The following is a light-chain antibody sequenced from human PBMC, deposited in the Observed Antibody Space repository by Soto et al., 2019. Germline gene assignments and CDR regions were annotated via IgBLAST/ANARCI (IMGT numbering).Light chain of an antibody. CDR3: QQRSDWPPA. CDR2: GAF. J-gene: IGKJ1*01. V-gene: IGKV3-11*01. Sequence: EIVMTQSPATLSVSPGERVTLSCRASQSVSSNLAWYQQKPGQAPSLLIYGAFTRATGSPARFSGSGSGTDFTLTISSLEPEDFAVYYCQQRSDWPPAFGQGTKVEIK. CDR1: QSVSSN.